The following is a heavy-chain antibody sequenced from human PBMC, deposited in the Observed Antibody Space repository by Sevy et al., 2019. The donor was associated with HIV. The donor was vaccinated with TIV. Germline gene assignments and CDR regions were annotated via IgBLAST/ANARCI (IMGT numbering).Heavy chain of an antibody. CDR2: IKQDGSEK. V-gene: IGHV3-7*01. CDR1: GFTFSSYW. D-gene: IGHD2-2*01. CDR3: ARVLVVVPAAEGDAFDI. J-gene: IGHJ3*02. Sequence: GGSLRLSCAASGFTFSSYWMSWVRQAPGKGLEWVDNIKQDGSEKYYVDSVKGRSTISRDNAKNSLYLQMNSPRAEDTAVYYCARVLVVVPAAEGDAFDIWGQGTMVTVSS.